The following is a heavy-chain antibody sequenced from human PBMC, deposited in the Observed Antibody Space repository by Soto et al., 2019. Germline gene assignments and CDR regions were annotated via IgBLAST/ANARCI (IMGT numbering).Heavy chain of an antibody. D-gene: IGHD2-2*03. CDR2: ISSSSSTI. V-gene: IGHV3-48*02. J-gene: IGHJ4*02. Sequence: TSGFTFSSYSMNWVRQAPGKGLEWVSYISSSSSTIYYADSVKGRFTISRDNAKNSLYLQMNSLRDEDTAVYYCAREGLDIVVVPAAIDYWGQGTLVTVSS. CDR1: GFTFSSYS. CDR3: AREGLDIVVVPAAIDY.